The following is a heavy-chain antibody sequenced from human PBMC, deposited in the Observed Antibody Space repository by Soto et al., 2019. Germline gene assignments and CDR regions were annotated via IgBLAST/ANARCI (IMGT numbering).Heavy chain of an antibody. V-gene: IGHV4-34*01. CDR3: ASRPYDFWSGYSD. Sequence: SETQSLTCAVYGGSFSGYYWSWIRQPPGKGLEWIGEINHSGSTNYNPSLKSRVTISVDTSKNQFSLNLSSVTAADTAVYYCASRPYDFWSGYSDWGQGTLVTVSS. CDR2: INHSGST. CDR1: GGSFSGYY. J-gene: IGHJ4*02. D-gene: IGHD3-3*01.